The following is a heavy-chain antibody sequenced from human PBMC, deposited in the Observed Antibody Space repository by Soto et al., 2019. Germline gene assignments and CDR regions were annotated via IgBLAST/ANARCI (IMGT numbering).Heavy chain of an antibody. V-gene: IGHV3-21*01. CDR2: ISSTTNYI. J-gene: IGHJ5*02. Sequence: PGGSLRLSCAASGFTFTRYSMNWVRQAPGKGLEWVSSISSTTNYIYYADSVKGRFTISRDNAKNTLYLQMNSLRAEDTAVYYCAREIIAVSGTIRWFDPWGQGTLVTVSS. D-gene: IGHD6-13*01. CDR3: AREIIAVSGTIRWFDP. CDR1: GFTFTRYS.